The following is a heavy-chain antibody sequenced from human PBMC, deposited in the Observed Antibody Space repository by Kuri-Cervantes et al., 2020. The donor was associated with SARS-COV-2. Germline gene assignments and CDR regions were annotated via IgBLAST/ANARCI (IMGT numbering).Heavy chain of an antibody. CDR3: AKDANSSSWYYPYYYYGMDV. Sequence: GGSLRLSCAASGFTFSDYYMSWIRQAPGKGLEWVSYISSSGSTIYYADSVKGRFTISRDNSKNTLYLQMNSLRAEDTAVYYCAKDANSSSWYYPYYYYGMDVWGQGTTVTGYS. CDR2: ISSSGSTI. CDR1: GFTFSDYY. D-gene: IGHD6-13*01. J-gene: IGHJ6*02. V-gene: IGHV3-11*04.